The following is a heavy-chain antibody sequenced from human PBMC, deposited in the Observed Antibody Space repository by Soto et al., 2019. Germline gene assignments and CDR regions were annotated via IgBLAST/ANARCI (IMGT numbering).Heavy chain of an antibody. J-gene: IGHJ6*02. Sequence: PGGSLRLSCAASGFTFSSYAMHWVRQAPGKGLEWVAVISYDGSNKYYADSVKGRFTISRDNSKNTLYLQMNSLRAEDTAVYYCARAMGRDFWSGSDYYYYGMDVWGQGTKVTVSS. CDR2: ISYDGSNK. CDR3: ARAMGRDFWSGSDYYYYGMDV. CDR1: GFTFSSYA. V-gene: IGHV3-30-3*01. D-gene: IGHD3-3*01.